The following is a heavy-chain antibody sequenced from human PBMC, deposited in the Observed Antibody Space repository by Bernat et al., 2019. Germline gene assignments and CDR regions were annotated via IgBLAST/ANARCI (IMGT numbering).Heavy chain of an antibody. D-gene: IGHD3-10*01. Sequence: QVTLRESGPALVKPTQTLTLTCTFSGFSLSTSGMCVSWIRQPPGKALEWLARIDWDDDKYYSTSLKTRLTISKDTSKNQVVLTMTNMDPVDTATYYCARIRPYGSGSYGYFDYWGQGTLVTVSS. CDR2: IDWDDDK. J-gene: IGHJ4*02. CDR1: GFSLSTSGMC. CDR3: ARIRPYGSGSYGYFDY. V-gene: IGHV2-70*15.